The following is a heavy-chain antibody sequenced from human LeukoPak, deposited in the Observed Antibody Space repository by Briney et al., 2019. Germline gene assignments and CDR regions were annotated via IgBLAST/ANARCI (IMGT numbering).Heavy chain of an antibody. Sequence: GGSLRLSCADSAFSLSPHWMMWIRQAPGKGLEWVASINENGGETYYVDSVKGRFAVSRDNAKNSLSLQMNGLKAEDTAVYYCSYSANGVRWGQGTLVTVSS. CDR1: AFSLSPHW. CDR2: INENGGET. J-gene: IGHJ4*02. D-gene: IGHD2-15*01. V-gene: IGHV3-7*01. CDR3: SYSANGVR.